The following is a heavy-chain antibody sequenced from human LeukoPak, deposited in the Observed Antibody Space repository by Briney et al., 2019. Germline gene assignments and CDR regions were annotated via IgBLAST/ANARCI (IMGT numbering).Heavy chain of an antibody. Sequence: PGGSLRLSCAASGFTFSSYGMHWVRQAPGKGLEWVAVISYDGSNKYYADSVKGRFTISRDNSKNTLYLQMNSLRAEDTAVYYCAKAHDYDFWSGYYMGRTHMYYSDYWGQGTLVTVSS. D-gene: IGHD3-3*01. CDR1: GFTFSSYG. J-gene: IGHJ4*02. V-gene: IGHV3-30*18. CDR3: AKAHDYDFWSGYYMGRTHMYYSDY. CDR2: ISYDGSNK.